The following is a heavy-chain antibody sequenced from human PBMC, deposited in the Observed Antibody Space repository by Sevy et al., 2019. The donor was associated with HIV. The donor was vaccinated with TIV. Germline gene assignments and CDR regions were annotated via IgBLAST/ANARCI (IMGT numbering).Heavy chain of an antibody. J-gene: IGHJ4*02. CDR1: GFTFSSYG. CDR2: IWYDGSNK. CDR3: AKGRTVTGLDY. Sequence: GGSLRLSCAASGFTFSSYGMHWVRQAPGKGLEWVAVIWYDGSNKYYADSVKGRFTISRDNSKNTLYLQMNSLRAEDTAVYYCAKGRTVTGLDYWGQGTLVTVSS. D-gene: IGHD4-4*01. V-gene: IGHV3-30*02.